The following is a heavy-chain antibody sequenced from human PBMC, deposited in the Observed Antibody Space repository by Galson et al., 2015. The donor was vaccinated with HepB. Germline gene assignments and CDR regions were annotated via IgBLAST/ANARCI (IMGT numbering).Heavy chain of an antibody. CDR2: ISGSGGST. CDR1: GFTFSNAW. CDR3: TTDATYYYGSGSYYTDY. V-gene: IGHV3-23*01. Sequence: SLRLSCAASGFTFSNAWMSWVRQAPGKGLEWVSAISGSGGSTYYADSVKGRFTISRDNSKNTLYLQMNSLKTEDTAVYYCTTDATYYYGSGSYYTDYWGQGTLVTVSS. D-gene: IGHD3-10*01. J-gene: IGHJ4*02.